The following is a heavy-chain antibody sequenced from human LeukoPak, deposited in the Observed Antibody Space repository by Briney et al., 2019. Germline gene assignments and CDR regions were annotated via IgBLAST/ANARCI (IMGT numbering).Heavy chain of an antibody. V-gene: IGHV4-34*01. J-gene: IGHJ3*02. D-gene: IGHD3-22*01. CDR1: GGSFSGYY. CDR2: INHSGST. CDR3: ARTSMIVVVITSHDAFDI. Sequence: SETLSLTCAVYGGSFSGYYWSWIRQPPGKGLEWIGEINHSGSTNYNPSLKSRVTISVDTSKNQFSLKLSSVTAADTAVYYCARTSMIVVVITSHDAFDIWGQGTMVTVSS.